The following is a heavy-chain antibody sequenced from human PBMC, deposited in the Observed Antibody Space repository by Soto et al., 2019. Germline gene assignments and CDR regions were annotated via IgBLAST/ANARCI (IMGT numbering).Heavy chain of an antibody. Sequence: SETLSLTCSVSGGSISSGYWTWIRQPPGKGLEWIGYMYNTGSTVYNPPFKSRVTISVDTSKNQFSLKLNSVTAADTAVYYCARDLWGYCGTDCYPLDVWGQGTTVTVSS. V-gene: IGHV4-59*01. CDR3: ARDLWGYCGTDCYPLDV. CDR2: MYNTGST. J-gene: IGHJ6*02. D-gene: IGHD2-21*02. CDR1: GGSISSGY.